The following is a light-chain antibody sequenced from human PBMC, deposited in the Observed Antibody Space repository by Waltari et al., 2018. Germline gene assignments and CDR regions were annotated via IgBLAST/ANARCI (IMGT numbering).Light chain of an antibody. J-gene: IGLJ3*02. CDR1: NIGSTR. V-gene: IGLV3-21*02. Sequence: SYVLTQPPSVSVAPGQTARMTCGGSNIGSTRDHWYQQKSGQAPLLAVYDDNDRPSGIPERFAGSNSGNTATLTISRVAAGDEADYYCHLWDSSTDHWVFGGGTRLTVL. CDR2: DDN. CDR3: HLWDSSTDHWV.